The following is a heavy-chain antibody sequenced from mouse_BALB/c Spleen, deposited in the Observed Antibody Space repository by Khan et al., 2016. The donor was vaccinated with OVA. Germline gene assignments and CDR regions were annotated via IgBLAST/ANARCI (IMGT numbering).Heavy chain of an antibody. D-gene: IGHD2-14*01. V-gene: IGHV1-4*01. CDR3: VRDGSYHRNDGWFAY. CDR2: INPSNGYT. CDR1: GYTFTSYT. J-gene: IGHJ3*01. Sequence: VQLQESGAELARPGASVKMSCKASGYTFTSYTIHWIKLRPGQGLEWIGFINPSNGYTNYNQKFKDKATLNAAKSYTTVYMQLSSLTSDDSAVYNCVRDGSYHRNDGWFAYWGQGTLVTVSA.